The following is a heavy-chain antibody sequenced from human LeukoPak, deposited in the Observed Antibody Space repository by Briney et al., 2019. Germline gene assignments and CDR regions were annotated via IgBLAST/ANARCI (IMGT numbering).Heavy chain of an antibody. V-gene: IGHV1-69*13. J-gene: IGHJ4*02. CDR3: AREGKGQQLVLGNFDY. CDR2: IIPIFGTA. D-gene: IGHD6-13*01. CDR1: GGTFSSYA. Sequence: GASVKVSCKASGGTFSSYAISWVRQAPGQGLEWMGGIIPIFGTANYAQKFQGRVTITADESTSTAYMELSSLRSEDTAVYYCAREGKGQQLVLGNFDYWGQGTLVTVSS.